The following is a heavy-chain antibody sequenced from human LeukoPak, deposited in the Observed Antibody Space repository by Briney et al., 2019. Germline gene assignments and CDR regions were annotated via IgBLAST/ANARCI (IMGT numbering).Heavy chain of an antibody. J-gene: IGHJ6*03. V-gene: IGHV4-59*01. CDR1: GGSISSYY. CDR3: VRGVRYYYYYMDV. Sequence: SETLSLTCTVSGGSISSYYWSWIRQPPGKGLEWIGYIYYSGSTNYNPSLKSRVTISVDTSKNQFSLKLSSVTAADTAVYYCVRGVRYYYYYMDVWGKGTTVTVSS. CDR2: IYYSGST.